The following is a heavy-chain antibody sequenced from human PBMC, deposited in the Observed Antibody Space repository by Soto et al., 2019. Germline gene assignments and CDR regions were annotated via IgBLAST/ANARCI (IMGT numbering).Heavy chain of an antibody. V-gene: IGHV1-8*01. CDR2: MNPKTGKT. J-gene: IGHJ6*02. CDR1: GDTFTSYE. D-gene: IGHD4-17*01. CDR3: ARGPMTTESYYYYGMDV. Sequence: QVQLVQSGAEVKKPGASVKVSCKTSGDTFTSYEINWVRQATGQGLEWLGWMNPKTGKTGYGQKFQGRVTMTRITSIMTALMELSGLRFEDTAVYYCARGPMTTESYYYYGMDVWGQGTTVTVSS.